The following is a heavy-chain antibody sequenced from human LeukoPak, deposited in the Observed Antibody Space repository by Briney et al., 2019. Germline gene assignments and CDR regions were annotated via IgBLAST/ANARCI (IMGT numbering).Heavy chain of an antibody. CDR1: RFPFSNHA. Sequence: GGSLRLSCAASRFPFSNHAMSWVRQPPGKGLEWVAAISKGNTYYADSVRGRFAISRDDSKNMVYLQMNSLRDEDTALYYCVREAGYCASVCLKSNWFDPWGQGTQVTVSS. J-gene: IGHJ5*02. V-gene: IGHV3-23*01. D-gene: IGHD2-15*01. CDR2: ISKGNT. CDR3: VREAGYCASVCLKSNWFDP.